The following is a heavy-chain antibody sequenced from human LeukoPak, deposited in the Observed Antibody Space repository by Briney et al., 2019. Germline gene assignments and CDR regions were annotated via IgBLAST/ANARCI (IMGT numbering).Heavy chain of an antibody. CDR1: GDSISGTSFY. CDR2: IYYSGST. Sequence: PSETLSLTCTVSGDSISGTSFYWGWIRQPPGKGLEYIGSIYYSGSTYYNPSLKSRVTISVDTSKNQFSLKLSSVTAADTAVYYCASEAAMVHGGWGQGTLVTVSS. V-gene: IGHV4-39*07. CDR3: ASEAAMVHGG. J-gene: IGHJ4*02. D-gene: IGHD5-18*01.